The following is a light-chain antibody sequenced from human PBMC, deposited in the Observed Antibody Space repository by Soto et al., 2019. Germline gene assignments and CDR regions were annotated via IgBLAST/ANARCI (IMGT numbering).Light chain of an antibody. Sequence: DIQMTQSPSTLSASVEDIVTITCRASQSISSWLAWYQQKPGKAPQLLIYKAPSLESGVPSRYIGRGSGTEFTLTISSLQPDHFATDYFQQYNSYRTFGQGTKVEIK. CDR1: QSISSW. J-gene: IGKJ1*01. V-gene: IGKV1-5*03. CDR2: KAP. CDR3: QQYNSYRT.